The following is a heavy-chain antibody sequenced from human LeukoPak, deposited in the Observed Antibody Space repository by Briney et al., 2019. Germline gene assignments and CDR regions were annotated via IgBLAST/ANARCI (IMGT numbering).Heavy chain of an antibody. V-gene: IGHV4-4*07. CDR3: ARVKRAGGQAVAGKGAGYGMDV. CDR2: IYTSGST. CDR1: GGSISSYY. D-gene: IGHD6-19*01. J-gene: IGHJ6*02. Sequence: PSETLSLTCTVSGGSISSYYWSWIRQPAGKGLEWIGRIYTSGSTNYNPSLKSRVTMSVDTSKNQFSLKLSSVTAADTAVYYCARVKRAGGQAVAGKGAGYGMDVWGQGTTVTVSS.